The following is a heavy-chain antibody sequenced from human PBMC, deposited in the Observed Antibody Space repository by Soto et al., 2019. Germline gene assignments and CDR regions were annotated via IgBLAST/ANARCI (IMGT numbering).Heavy chain of an antibody. V-gene: IGHV3-49*03. CDR2: IRSKAYGGTT. Sequence: GGSLRLSCTASGFTFGDYAMSWFRQAPGKGLEWVGFIRSKAYGGTTEYAAPVKGRFTISRDDSKSIAYLQMNSLKTEDTAVYYCTRYWLLRFGELSQGIDYWGQGTLVTVSS. CDR3: TRYWLLRFGELSQGIDY. CDR1: GFTFGDYA. D-gene: IGHD3-16*02. J-gene: IGHJ4*02.